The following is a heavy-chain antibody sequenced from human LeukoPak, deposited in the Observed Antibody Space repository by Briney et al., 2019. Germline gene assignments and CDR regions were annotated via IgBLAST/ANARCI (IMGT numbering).Heavy chain of an antibody. V-gene: IGHV3-21*01. J-gene: IGHJ4*02. CDR1: GFTFSSYS. Sequence: GGSLRLPCAASGFTFSSYSMNWVRQAPGKGLEWVSSISSSSSYIYYADSVKGRFTISRDNAKNSLYLQMDSPRAEDTAVYYCAWTYGSVPFDYWGQGTLVTVSS. CDR2: ISSSSSYI. D-gene: IGHD3-10*01. CDR3: AWTYGSVPFDY.